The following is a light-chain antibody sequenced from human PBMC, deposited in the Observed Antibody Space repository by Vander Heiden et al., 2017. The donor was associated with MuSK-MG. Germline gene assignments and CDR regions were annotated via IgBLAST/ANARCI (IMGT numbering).Light chain of an antibody. Sequence: SPGERATLSCRASQSFSSNYLAWHQQKPGQAPRLLIYGASNRATGIPDRFSGSVSGTDFTLTISRLEPEDFAVYYCQQYVATPITFGQGTLLEIK. J-gene: IGKJ5*01. CDR3: QQYVATPIT. CDR1: QSFSSNY. V-gene: IGKV3-20*01. CDR2: GAS.